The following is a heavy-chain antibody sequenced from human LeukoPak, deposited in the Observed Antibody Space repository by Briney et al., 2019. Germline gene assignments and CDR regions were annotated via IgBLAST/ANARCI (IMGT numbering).Heavy chain of an antibody. V-gene: IGHV1-18*01. CDR3: ARLIDLLGDFFGEGYPDY. J-gene: IGHJ4*02. CDR1: GYTFTSYG. D-gene: IGHD3-3*01. CDR2: ISAYNGNT. Sequence: ASVKVSCKASGYTFTSYGISWVRQAPGQGLEWMGWISAYNGNTNYAQKLQGRVTMTTDTSTSTAYMELRSLRSDDTAVYYCARLIDLLGDFFGEGYPDYWGQGTLVTVSS.